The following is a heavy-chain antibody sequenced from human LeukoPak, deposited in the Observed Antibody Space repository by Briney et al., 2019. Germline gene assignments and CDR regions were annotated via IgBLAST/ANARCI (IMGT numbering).Heavy chain of an antibody. D-gene: IGHD3-9*01. CDR2: IYYSGST. J-gene: IGHJ6*02. CDR3: ARDYDILSSDGMDV. V-gene: IGHV4-31*03. Sequence: SQTLSLTCTVSGGSISSGGYSWSWIRQHPGKGLEWIGYIYYSGSTYYNPSLKSRVTISVDTSKNQFSLKLSSVTAADTAVYYCARDYDILSSDGMDVWGQGTTVTVSS. CDR1: GGSISSGGYS.